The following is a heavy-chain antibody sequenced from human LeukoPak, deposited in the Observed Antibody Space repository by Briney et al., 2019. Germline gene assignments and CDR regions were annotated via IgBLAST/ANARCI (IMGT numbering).Heavy chain of an antibody. Sequence: GGSLRLSCAASGFTVSSKYMSWVRQAPGRGLEWVSVIYSGSSTYYADSVKGRFTISRDNSKNTLYLQMDSLRAEDTAVYYCARGTAMVTHFDYWGQGTQVTVSS. CDR3: ARGTAMVTHFDY. V-gene: IGHV3-53*01. CDR2: IYSGSST. D-gene: IGHD5-18*01. J-gene: IGHJ4*02. CDR1: GFTVSSKY.